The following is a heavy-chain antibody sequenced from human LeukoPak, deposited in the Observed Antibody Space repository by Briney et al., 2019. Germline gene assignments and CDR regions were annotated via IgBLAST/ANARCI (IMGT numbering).Heavy chain of an antibody. V-gene: IGHV4-4*07. CDR1: GGPIYSYY. J-gene: IGHJ6*03. CDR2: LYPGVST. Sequence: SETLSLTCTVSGGPIYSYYWSWIRQTAGKGLEWIGRLYPGVSTNYNPSLESRVTMSVDTSKKQFALKLSAVTAADTAVYYCARLKFYDSTGYSPGHYMDVWGKGTTVTVSS. CDR3: ARLKFYDSTGYSPGHYMDV. D-gene: IGHD3-22*01.